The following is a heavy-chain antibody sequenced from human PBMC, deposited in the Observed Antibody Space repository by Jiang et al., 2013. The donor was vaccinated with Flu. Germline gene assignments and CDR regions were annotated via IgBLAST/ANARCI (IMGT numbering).Heavy chain of an antibody. CDR2: IKQDGSEK. V-gene: IGHV3-7*01. Sequence: GFTFSSYWMSWVRQAPGKGLEWVANIKQDGSEKYYVDSVKGRFTISRDNAKNSLYLQMNSLRAEDTAVYYCARDLIDRDYYDSSGYLDQDYYYYGMDVWGQGTTVTVSS. CDR3: ARDLIDRDYYDSSGYLDQDYYYYGMDV. CDR1: GFTFSSYW. D-gene: IGHD3-22*01. J-gene: IGHJ6*02.